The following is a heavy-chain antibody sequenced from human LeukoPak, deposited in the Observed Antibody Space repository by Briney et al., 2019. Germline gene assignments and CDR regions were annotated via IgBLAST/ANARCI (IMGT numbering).Heavy chain of an antibody. CDR2: IWYDGSNK. CDR3: ARDPYSSGSNWFDP. J-gene: IGHJ5*02. D-gene: IGHD6-19*01. V-gene: IGHV3-33*08. Sequence: GGSLSLSCAASGFTFSSYSMNWVRQAPGKGLEWVALIWYDGSNKYYADSVKGRFTISRDKSKNTLYLQMNSLRAEDTAVYYCARDPYSSGSNWFDPWGQGTLVTVSS. CDR1: GFTFSSYS.